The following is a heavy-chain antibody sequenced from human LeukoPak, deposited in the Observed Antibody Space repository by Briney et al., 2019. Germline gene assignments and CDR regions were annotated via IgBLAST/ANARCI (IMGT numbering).Heavy chain of an antibody. D-gene: IGHD2-15*01. J-gene: IGHJ4*02. V-gene: IGHV4-30-2*01. CDR1: GGSISSGGYS. CDR3: ASTCSGGSCSFDY. Sequence: PSETLSLTCAVSGGSISSGGYSWSWIQQPPGKGLEWIGYIYHSGSTYYNPSLKSRVTISVDKSKNQFSLKLSSVTAADTAVYYCASTCSGGSCSFDYWGQGTLVTVSS. CDR2: IYHSGST.